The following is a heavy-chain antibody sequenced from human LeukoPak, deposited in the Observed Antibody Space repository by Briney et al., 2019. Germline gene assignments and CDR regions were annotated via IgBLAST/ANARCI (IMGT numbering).Heavy chain of an antibody. D-gene: IGHD3-10*01. CDR2: MWYDGSNK. J-gene: IGHJ4*02. V-gene: IGHV3-33*01. Sequence: PGRSLRLSCAASGFTFSSYGMHWVRQAPGKGLEWVAVMWYDGSNKYYADSVKGRFTISRDNSKNTLYLQMNSLRAEDTAVYYCARELASMVREYYFDYWGQGTLVTVSS. CDR3: ARELASMVREYYFDY. CDR1: GFTFSSYG.